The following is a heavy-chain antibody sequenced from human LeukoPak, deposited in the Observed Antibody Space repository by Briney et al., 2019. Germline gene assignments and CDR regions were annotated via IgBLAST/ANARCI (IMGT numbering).Heavy chain of an antibody. CDR1: GFTFGDYA. J-gene: IGHJ4*02. D-gene: IGHD7-27*01. V-gene: IGHV3-49*04. Sequence: QPGGSLRLSCTVSGFTFGDYAINWVRQAPGKGLEWVGFIRSKAFGETAEYAASVKGGFTISRDDSKSIAYLQMNSLKTEDTAVYYCTRDRGSSTLGDYWGQGTLVAVSS. CDR2: IRSKAFGETA. CDR3: TRDRGSSTLGDY.